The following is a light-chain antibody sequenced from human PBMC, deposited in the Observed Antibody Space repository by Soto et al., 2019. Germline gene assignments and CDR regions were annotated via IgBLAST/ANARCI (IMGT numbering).Light chain of an antibody. CDR3: QSYDRSLSGVV. V-gene: IGLV1-40*01. CDR1: SSNIGAGYD. CDR2: GNG. J-gene: IGLJ2*01. Sequence: QSVLTQPPSVSGAPGQRVTISCTGSSSNIGAGYDVHWYQQLPGTAPKLLIYGNGNRPSGVPDRFSGSKSGTSASLAITGLQAEDEADYYCQSYDRSLSGVVFGGGTKLTVL.